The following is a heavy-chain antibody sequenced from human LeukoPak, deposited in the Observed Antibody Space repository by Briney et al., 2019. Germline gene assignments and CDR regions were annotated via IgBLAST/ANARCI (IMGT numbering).Heavy chain of an antibody. Sequence: SETLSLTCAVSGYSISSGYYWGWIRQPPGKGLEWIGSIYHSGSTYYNPSLKSRVTISVDTSKNQFSLKLSSVTAADTAVYYCARSGYQLPEGSDYWGQGTLVTVSS. J-gene: IGHJ4*02. CDR1: GYSISSGYY. CDR2: IYHSGST. D-gene: IGHD2-2*01. CDR3: ARSGYQLPEGSDY. V-gene: IGHV4-38-2*01.